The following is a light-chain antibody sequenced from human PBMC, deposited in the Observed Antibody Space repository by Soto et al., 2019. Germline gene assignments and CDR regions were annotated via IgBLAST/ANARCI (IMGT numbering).Light chain of an antibody. J-gene: IGKJ5*01. Sequence: EIVMTQSPDTLSVSPGERATLSCRASQSLSSSYLAWYQQKPGQAPRLLIHGASTRATGVPARFSGSGSGTEFTLTISSLQSEDFAVYYCQQYNDWPPITFGQGTRLEIK. CDR2: GAS. V-gene: IGKV3-15*01. CDR3: QQYNDWPPIT. CDR1: QSLSSSY.